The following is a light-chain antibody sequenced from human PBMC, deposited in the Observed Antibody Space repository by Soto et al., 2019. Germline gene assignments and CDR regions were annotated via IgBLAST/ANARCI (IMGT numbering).Light chain of an antibody. CDR3: HHCGGSQP. CDR1: QSISSSN. J-gene: IGKJ1*01. Sequence: EIVLTQSPGTLSLSPGERATLSCRASQSISSSNLVWYQQKPGQAPRLLIYGASSRATGIPDRFSGSGSGADFTLTVSSLEPEDFAVYFCHHCGGSQPFGQGTKVETK. CDR2: GAS. V-gene: IGKV3-20*01.